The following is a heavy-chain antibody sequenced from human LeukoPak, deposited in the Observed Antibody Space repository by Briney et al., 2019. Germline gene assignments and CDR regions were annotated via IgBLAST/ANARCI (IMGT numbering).Heavy chain of an antibody. CDR2: INPNSGGT. V-gene: IGHV1-2*06. J-gene: IGHJ3*02. CDR3: ARGRIKLFGVVMGNAFDI. CDR1: GDTFTGYY. D-gene: IGHD3-3*01. Sequence: ASVKVSCKTSGDTFTGYYMHWVRQAPGQGLEWMGRINPNSGGTNYAQKFQGRVTMTRDTSINTAYMELRRLRSDDTAVYYCARGRIKLFGVVMGNAFDIWGQGTMVIVSS.